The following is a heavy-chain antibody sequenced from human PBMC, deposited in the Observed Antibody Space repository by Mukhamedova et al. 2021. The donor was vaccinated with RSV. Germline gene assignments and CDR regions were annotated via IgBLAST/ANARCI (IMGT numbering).Heavy chain of an antibody. D-gene: IGHD3-10*01. CDR3: ARHYGSGTYPLDY. Sequence: YSGGAAYNPSLRSRVTMSVDTSKNQFSLTLSPVTAADTAVYYCARHYGSGTYPLDYWGQGTLVTVSS. CDR2: YSGGA. J-gene: IGHJ4*02. V-gene: IGHV4-61*07.